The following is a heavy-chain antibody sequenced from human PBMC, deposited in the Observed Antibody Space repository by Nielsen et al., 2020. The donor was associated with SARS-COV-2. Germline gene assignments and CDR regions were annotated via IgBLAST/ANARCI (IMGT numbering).Heavy chain of an antibody. J-gene: IGHJ6*02. CDR3: ARDRVFGVVITGYYYYGMDV. V-gene: IGHV1-18*01. Sequence: ASVKDSCKASGYTFTSYGISWVRQAPGQGLEWMGWISAYNGNTNYAQKLQGRVTMTTDTSTSTAYMELRSLRSDDPAVYYCARDRVFGVVITGYYYYGMDVWGQGTTVTVSS. CDR1: GYTFTSYG. CDR2: ISAYNGNT. D-gene: IGHD3-3*01.